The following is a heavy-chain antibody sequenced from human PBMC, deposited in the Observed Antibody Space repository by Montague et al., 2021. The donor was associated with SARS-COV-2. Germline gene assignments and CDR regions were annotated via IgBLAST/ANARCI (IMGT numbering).Heavy chain of an antibody. J-gene: IGHJ4*02. CDR3: ESGQRGFPF. Sequence: SETLSLTCTVSGASMDTYYWSWIRQPPGQEQELIGFIFYSGTTTYNPSLRSRVSISIYMSNYQFSLQLTSLTSADTAVYYCESGQRGFPFWGQGKLVTVSS. CDR1: GASMDTYY. V-gene: IGHV4-59*01. D-gene: IGHD5-12*01. CDR2: IFYSGTT.